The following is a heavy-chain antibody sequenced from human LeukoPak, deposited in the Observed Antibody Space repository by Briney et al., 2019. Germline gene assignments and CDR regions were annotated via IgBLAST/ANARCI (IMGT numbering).Heavy chain of an antibody. V-gene: IGHV4-59*01. Sequence: SETLSLTCTVTGGSISSYYWSWIRQPPGKGLEWIGYIYYSGSTNYNPSLKSRVTISVDTSKNRFSLKLSSVTAADTAVYYCARDEAGGWFDPWGQGTLVTVSS. J-gene: IGHJ5*02. CDR2: IYYSGST. CDR3: ARDEAGGWFDP. D-gene: IGHD3-10*01. CDR1: GGSISSYY.